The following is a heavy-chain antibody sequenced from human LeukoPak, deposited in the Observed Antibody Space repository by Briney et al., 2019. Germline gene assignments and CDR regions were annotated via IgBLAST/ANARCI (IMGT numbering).Heavy chain of an antibody. D-gene: IGHD5-12*01. CDR3: ARESRNSGYDEIDY. Sequence: QPGGSLRLSCAASGFTFSSYSMNWARQAPGKGLEWVSYISSSSSTIYYADSVKGRFTISRDNAKNSLYLQMNSLRAEDTAVYYCARESRNSGYDEIDYWGQGTLVTVSS. CDR2: ISSSSSTI. J-gene: IGHJ4*02. CDR1: GFTFSSYS. V-gene: IGHV3-48*04.